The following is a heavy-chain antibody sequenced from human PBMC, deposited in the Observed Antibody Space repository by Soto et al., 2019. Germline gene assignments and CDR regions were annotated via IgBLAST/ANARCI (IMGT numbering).Heavy chain of an antibody. CDR3: ARDGTDSDYALYYFDY. CDR1: GFTFSSYA. J-gene: IGHJ4*02. Sequence: TGGSLRLSCAASGFTFSSYAMHWVRQAPGKGLEWVAVISYDGSNKYYADSVKGRFTISRDNSKNTLYLQMNSLRAEDTAVYYCARDGTDSDYALYYFDYWGQGTLVTVSS. V-gene: IGHV3-30-3*01. CDR2: ISYDGSNK. D-gene: IGHD4-17*01.